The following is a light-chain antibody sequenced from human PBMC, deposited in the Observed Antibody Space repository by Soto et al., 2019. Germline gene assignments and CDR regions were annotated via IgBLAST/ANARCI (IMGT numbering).Light chain of an antibody. CDR1: QSVNSDY. J-gene: IGKJ1*01. CDR2: GAS. CDR3: QQYGNSPPWT. Sequence: DIVLTQSPGTLSLSPGERATLSCRASQSVNSDYFAWYQQKPGQAPRLLIYGASTRAADIPDRFTGSGSGTDFTLTISRLEPEDMAVYYCQQYGNSPPWTFGQGTKVEIK. V-gene: IGKV3-20*01.